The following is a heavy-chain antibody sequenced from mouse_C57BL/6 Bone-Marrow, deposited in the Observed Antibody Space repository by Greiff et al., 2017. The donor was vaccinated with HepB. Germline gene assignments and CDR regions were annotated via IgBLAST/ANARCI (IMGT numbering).Heavy chain of an antibody. D-gene: IGHD2-2*01. Sequence: QVQLKQPGAELVKPGASVKMSCKASGYTFTSYWITWVKQRPGQGLEWIGDIYPGSGSTNYNEKFKSKATLTVDTSSSTAYMQLSSLTSEDSAVYYCARVWLRRGSYFDYWGQGTTLTVSS. CDR3: ARVWLRRGSYFDY. V-gene: IGHV1-55*01. CDR1: GYTFTSYW. CDR2: IYPGSGST. J-gene: IGHJ2*01.